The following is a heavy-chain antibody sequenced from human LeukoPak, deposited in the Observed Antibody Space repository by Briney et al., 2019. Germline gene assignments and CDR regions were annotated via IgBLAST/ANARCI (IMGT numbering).Heavy chain of an antibody. V-gene: IGHV3-21*01. CDR3: ARDMTTVSGPDY. J-gene: IGHJ4*02. CDR1: GFTFSVHA. CDR2: ISTSSSYI. D-gene: IGHD4-17*01. Sequence: GGSLRLSCAASGFTFSVHAMSWVRQAPGKGLEWVSSISTSSSYIYYADSVKGRFTISRDNAKNSLYLQMNSLRAEDTAVYYCARDMTTVSGPDYWGQGTLVTVSS.